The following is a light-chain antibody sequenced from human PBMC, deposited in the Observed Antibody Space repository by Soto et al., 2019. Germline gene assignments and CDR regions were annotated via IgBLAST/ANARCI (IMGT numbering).Light chain of an antibody. CDR3: LLSDSGAPYV. CDR2: DTS. V-gene: IGLV7-46*01. CDR1: TGAVTSGHY. Sequence: QAVVTQEPSLTVSPGGPVTLTCGSSTGAVTSGHYPYWFQQKPGQAPRTLIYDTSNKHSWTPARFSGSLLGGKAALTLSGAQSEDEAEYCCLLSDSGAPYVFGTGTKVTVL. J-gene: IGLJ1*01.